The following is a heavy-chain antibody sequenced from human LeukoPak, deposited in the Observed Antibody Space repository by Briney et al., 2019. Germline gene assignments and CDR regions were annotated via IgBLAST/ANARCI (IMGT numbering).Heavy chain of an antibody. CDR1: GFTVSSNY. CDR3: ATSYCSGGSCYPQYFQH. CDR2: LYSGGNT. V-gene: IGHV3-66*02. Sequence: PGGSLRLSCAASGFTVSSNYMSWVRQAPGKGLEWVSLLYSGGNTYYADSAKGRFTISRDNSKNTLYLQMNSLRAEDTAVYYCATSYCSGGSCYPQYFQHWGQGTLVTVSS. J-gene: IGHJ1*01. D-gene: IGHD2-15*01.